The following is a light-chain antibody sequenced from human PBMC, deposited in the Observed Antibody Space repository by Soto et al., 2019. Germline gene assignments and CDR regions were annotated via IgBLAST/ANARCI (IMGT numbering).Light chain of an antibody. J-gene: IGKJ1*01. CDR2: GAF. CDR1: QSVSSSY. V-gene: IGKV3-15*01. CDR3: QQYNNWPRT. Sequence: EIVLTQSPGTLSLSPGERATLSCRASQSVSSSYLAWYQQKPGQAPRLLIYGAFTRATGIPARFSGSGSGTEFTLTISSLQSEDFAVYYCQQYNNWPRTFGQGTKVDI.